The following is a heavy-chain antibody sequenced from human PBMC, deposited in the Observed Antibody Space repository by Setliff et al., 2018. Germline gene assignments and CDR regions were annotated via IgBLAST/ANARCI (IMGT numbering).Heavy chain of an antibody. CDR1: DASIGGSGYY. CDR2: IHYSGCT. D-gene: IGHD4-4*01. V-gene: IGHV4-39*07. Sequence: SETLSLTCTVSDASIGGSGYYWGWIRQPPGKGPEWIGNIHYSGCTHYNPSLKSRVTISVDTSKNQFSLKLSSVTAADTAVYYCARDPLTTTVRHAFDIWGQGTMVTVSS. J-gene: IGHJ3*02. CDR3: ARDPLTTTVRHAFDI.